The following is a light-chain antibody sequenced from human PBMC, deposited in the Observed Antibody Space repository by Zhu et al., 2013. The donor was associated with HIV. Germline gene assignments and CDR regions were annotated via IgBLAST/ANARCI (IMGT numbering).Light chain of an antibody. CDR3: QQYYSTPYT. CDR2: WAS. Sequence: DIVMTQSPDSLAVSLGERATINCKSSQSVLYSSNNKNYLAWYQQKPGQPPKLLIYWASTRESGVPDRFSGSGSATDFTLTISSLQAEDVAVYYCQQYYSTPYTFGQGTKLEIK. J-gene: IGKJ2*01. CDR1: QSVLYSSNNKNY. V-gene: IGKV4-1*01.